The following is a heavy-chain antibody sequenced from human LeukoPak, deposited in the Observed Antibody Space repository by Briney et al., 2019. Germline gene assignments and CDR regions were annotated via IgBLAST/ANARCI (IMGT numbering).Heavy chain of an antibody. D-gene: IGHD6-6*01. CDR1: GGSTRTSTPY. CDR3: ARKSSSSRYFMDV. V-gene: IGHV4-39*07. CDR2: IHYSGST. J-gene: IGHJ6*03. Sequence: SETLSLTCSVSGGSTRTSTPYWGWVRQPPGKGLEWIGSIHYSGSTYKNPSLKSRVTISMDTSGSQFSLKVTSLTAADSAVYFCARKSSSSRYFMDVWGRGTTVTVSS.